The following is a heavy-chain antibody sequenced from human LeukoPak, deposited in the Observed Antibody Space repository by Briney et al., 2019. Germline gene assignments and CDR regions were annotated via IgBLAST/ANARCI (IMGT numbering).Heavy chain of an antibody. D-gene: IGHD1-26*01. V-gene: IGHV3-48*01. Sequence: PGGSLRLSCAASGFTFSSYSMNWVRQAPGKGLEWVSYISSSSSTIYYADSVKGRFTISRDNAKNSLYLQMNSLRAEDTAVYYCARDQALSGSSGPYYFDYWGQGTLVTVSS. CDR2: ISSSSSTI. CDR1: GFTFSSYS. CDR3: ARDQALSGSSGPYYFDY. J-gene: IGHJ4*02.